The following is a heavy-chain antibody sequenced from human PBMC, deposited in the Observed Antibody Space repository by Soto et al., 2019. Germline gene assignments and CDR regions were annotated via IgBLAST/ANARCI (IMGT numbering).Heavy chain of an antibody. CDR1: GGSISSSSYY. CDR3: AGVWGYSYGSHYYYYYGMDV. CDR2: IYYSGST. V-gene: IGHV4-39*01. Sequence: SETLSLTCTVSGGSISSSSYYWGWIRQPPGKGLEWIGSIYYSGSTYYNPSLKSRVTISVDTSKNQFSLKLSSVTAADTAVYYCAGVWGYSYGSHYYYYYGMDVWGQGTTVTVS. J-gene: IGHJ6*02. D-gene: IGHD5-18*01.